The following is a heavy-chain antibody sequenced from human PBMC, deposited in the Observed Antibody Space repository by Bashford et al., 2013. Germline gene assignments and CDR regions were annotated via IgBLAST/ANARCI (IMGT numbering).Heavy chain of an antibody. D-gene: IGHD5-18*01. J-gene: IGHJ4*02. CDR3: ARERWIQGTYYFDY. V-gene: IGHV3-30*07. Sequence: SVKGRFTISRDDSKKSLYLQMNSLRAEDTAVYYCARERWIQGTYYFDYWGQGSLVTVSS.